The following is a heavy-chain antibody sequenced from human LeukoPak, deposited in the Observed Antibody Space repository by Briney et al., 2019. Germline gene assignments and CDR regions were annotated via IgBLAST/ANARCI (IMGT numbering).Heavy chain of an antibody. CDR1: GFTFSTYA. Sequence: GRSLRLSCAASGFTFSTYAMSWVRQAPGKGLEWVSAISGSGGSTYYADSVKGRFTISRDNSKNTLYLQMNSLRAEDTAVYYCAKDFLSPATPFDYWGQGTLVAVSS. V-gene: IGHV3-23*01. J-gene: IGHJ4*02. CDR2: ISGSGGST. CDR3: AKDFLSPATPFDY. D-gene: IGHD2/OR15-2a*01.